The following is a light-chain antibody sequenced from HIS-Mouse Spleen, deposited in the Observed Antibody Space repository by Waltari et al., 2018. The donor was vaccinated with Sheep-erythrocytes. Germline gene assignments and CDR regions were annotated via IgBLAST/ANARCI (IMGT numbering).Light chain of an antibody. V-gene: IGLV1-51*01. CDR1: SSNLGNNY. Sequence: QSVLTQPPSVSAAPGQKVTISCSGSSSNLGNNYVSWYQQLPGTAPKLLIYDKNKRPAGSPDRCSGSKSGTSATLGITGLQTGDEADYYCGTWDSSLSAGRVFGGGTKLTVL. CDR2: DKN. J-gene: IGLJ3*02. CDR3: GTWDSSLSAGRV.